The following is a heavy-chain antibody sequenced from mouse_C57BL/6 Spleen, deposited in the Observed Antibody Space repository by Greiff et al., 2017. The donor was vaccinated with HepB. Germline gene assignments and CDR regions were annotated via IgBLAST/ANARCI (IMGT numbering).Heavy chain of an antibody. CDR2: INPNNGGT. CDR3: ATSYGSPRYWYFDV. J-gene: IGHJ1*03. CDR1: GYTFTDYN. D-gene: IGHD1-1*01. Sequence: VQLQQSGPELVKPGASVKMSCKASGYTFTDYNMHWVKQSHGKSLEWIGYINPNNGGTSYNQKFKGKATLTVNKSSSTAYMELRSLTSEESAVYYCATSYGSPRYWYFDVWGTGTTVTVSS. V-gene: IGHV1-22*01.